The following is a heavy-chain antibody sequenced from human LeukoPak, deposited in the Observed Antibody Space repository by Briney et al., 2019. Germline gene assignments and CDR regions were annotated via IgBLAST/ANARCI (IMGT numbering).Heavy chain of an antibody. V-gene: IGHV4-34*01. CDR2: INHSGSN. CDR1: GGSFSGYY. J-gene: IGHJ4*02. Sequence: SETLSLTCAVYGGSFSGYYWSWIRQPPGKGLEWIGEINHSGSNNYNPSLKSRVTISVDTSKNQFSLKLSSVTAADTAVYYCASFIKAAVLDYWGQGTLVTVSS. D-gene: IGHD6-13*01. CDR3: ASFIKAAVLDY.